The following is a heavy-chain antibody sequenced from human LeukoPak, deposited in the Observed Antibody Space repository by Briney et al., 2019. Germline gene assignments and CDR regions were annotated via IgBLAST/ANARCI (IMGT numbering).Heavy chain of an antibody. D-gene: IGHD3-22*01. Sequence: GGSLRLSCAASGFTVSSNYMSWVRQAPGKGLEWVSVIYSGGSTYYADSVKGRFTISRDNSKNTLYLQMNSLRAEDTAVYYCARHQFDSSGPEDAFDIWGQGTMVTVSS. CDR3: ARHQFDSSGPEDAFDI. J-gene: IGHJ3*02. CDR2: IYSGGST. CDR1: GFTVSSNY. V-gene: IGHV3-66*04.